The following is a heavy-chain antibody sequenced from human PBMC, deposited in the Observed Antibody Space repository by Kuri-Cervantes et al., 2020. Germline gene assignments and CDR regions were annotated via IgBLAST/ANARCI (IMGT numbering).Heavy chain of an antibody. J-gene: IGHJ4*02. Sequence: GGSLRLSCAASGFTVSSNYMSWVRQAPGKGLEWVSVIYSGGSTYYADSVKGRFTISRDNSKNTLYLQMNSLRAEDTAVYYCAKHQAGYSGYDYFDYWGQGTLVTVSS. CDR1: GFTVSSNY. V-gene: IGHV3-53*01. CDR2: IYSGGST. D-gene: IGHD5-12*01. CDR3: AKHQAGYSGYDYFDY.